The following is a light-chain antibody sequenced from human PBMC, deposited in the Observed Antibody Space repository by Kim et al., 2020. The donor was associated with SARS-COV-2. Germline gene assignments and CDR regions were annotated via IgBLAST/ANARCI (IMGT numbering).Light chain of an antibody. CDR1: NGHYNYA. J-gene: IGLJ3*02. CDR3: QTWGPGIRV. V-gene: IGLV4-69*01. Sequence: QPVLTQSPSASASLGASVKLTCTLSNGHYNYAIAWHQQQPGKGPRYLMTVNSDGSHSKGDGIPDRFSGSSSGAERYLTISSLQSDDEADYYCQTWGPGIRVFGGGTQLTVL. CDR2: VNSDGSH.